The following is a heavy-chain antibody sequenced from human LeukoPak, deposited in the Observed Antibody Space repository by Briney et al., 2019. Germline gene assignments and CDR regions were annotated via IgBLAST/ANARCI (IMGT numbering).Heavy chain of an antibody. CDR3: AKDRTSIFGVVRASFDY. Sequence: GGSLRLSCAASGFTFSSYAMSWVRQAPGKGLEWVSAISGSGGSTYYADSVRGRFTISRDNSKNTLYLQMNSLRAEDTAVYYCAKDRTSIFGVVRASFDYWGQGTLVTVSS. J-gene: IGHJ4*02. CDR1: GFTFSSYA. V-gene: IGHV3-23*01. CDR2: ISGSGGST. D-gene: IGHD3-3*01.